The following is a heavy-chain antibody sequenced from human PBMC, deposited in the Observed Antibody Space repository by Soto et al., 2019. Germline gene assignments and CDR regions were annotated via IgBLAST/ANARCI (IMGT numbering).Heavy chain of an antibody. CDR2: IIPIFGTA. J-gene: IGHJ6*02. CDR1: GGTFSSYA. V-gene: IGHV1-69*13. CDR3: ARDLRVYYDSSGYYYYYGMDV. D-gene: IGHD3-22*01. Sequence: VKVSCKASGGTFSSYAISWVRQAPGQGLEWMGGIIPIFGTANYAQKFQGRVTITADESTSTAYMELSSLRSEDTAVYYCARDLRVYYDSSGYYYYYGMDVWGQGTTVTVSS.